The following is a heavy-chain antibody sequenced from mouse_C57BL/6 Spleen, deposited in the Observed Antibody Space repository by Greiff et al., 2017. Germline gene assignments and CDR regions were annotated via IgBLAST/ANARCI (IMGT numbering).Heavy chain of an antibody. CDR1: GYTFTDYA. CDR2: IDPETGGT. J-gene: IGHJ2*01. V-gene: IGHV1-15*01. Sequence: QVQLQQSGAELVRPGASVTLSCKASGYTFTDYAMHWVHQTPVHGLEWIGAIDPETGGTAYNQKFKGKAILTADKSTSTPYLELRSLTSEDSAVYYCTRSLPPLDYWGQGTTLTVSS. CDR3: TRSLPPLDY. D-gene: IGHD2-1*01.